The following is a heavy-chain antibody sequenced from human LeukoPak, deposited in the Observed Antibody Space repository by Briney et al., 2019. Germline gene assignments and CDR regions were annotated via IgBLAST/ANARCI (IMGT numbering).Heavy chain of an antibody. CDR2: INWNGGST. D-gene: IGHD4-17*01. J-gene: IGHJ4*02. Sequence: GGSLRLSCAASGFTFDDYGMSWVRQAPGKGLEWVSGINWNGGSTGYADSVKGRFTISRDNAKNSLYLQMNSLRAEDTALYYCARAGDGDYVGEFDYWGQGTLVTVSS. CDR1: GFTFDDYG. V-gene: IGHV3-20*04. CDR3: ARAGDGDYVGEFDY.